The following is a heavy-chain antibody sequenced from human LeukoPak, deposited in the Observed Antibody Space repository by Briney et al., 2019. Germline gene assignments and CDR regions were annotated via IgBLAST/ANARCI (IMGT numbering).Heavy chain of an antibody. V-gene: IGHV4-59*08. CDR1: GGSISSYY. D-gene: IGHD4-17*01. CDR3: ARRNYGDYDHYFDY. Sequence: SETLSLTYSVSGGSISSYYLSWSRQPPERGLEWIGYIYSSGRTNYNPSLKSRVTISVDTSRNQFSLKLSSVTAADTAVYYCARRNYGDYDHYFDYWGQGALVTVS. CDR2: IYSSGRT. J-gene: IGHJ4*02.